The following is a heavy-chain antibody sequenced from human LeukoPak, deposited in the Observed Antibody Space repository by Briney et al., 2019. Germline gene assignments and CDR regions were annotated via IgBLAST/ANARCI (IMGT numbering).Heavy chain of an antibody. CDR2: IHSDGSTT. CDR1: GFTFSSYW. J-gene: IGHJ4*02. D-gene: IGHD3-22*01. CDR3: ARDGYDSSGYYLFDY. Sequence: PGGSLRLSCAASGFTFSSYWMHWVRQAPGKGLVWVSRIHSDGSTTMYADSVKGRFTISRDNAKNTLYLQMNTLRAEDTAVYYCARDGYDSSGYYLFDYWGQGTLVAVSS. V-gene: IGHV3-74*03.